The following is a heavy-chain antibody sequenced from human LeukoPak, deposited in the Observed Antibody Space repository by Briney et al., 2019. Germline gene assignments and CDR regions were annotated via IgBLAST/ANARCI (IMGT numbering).Heavy chain of an antibody. CDR2: ISGSGGST. CDR3: AKDLLSGGNCYSIFHY. Sequence: SGGSLRLSCAASGFTFSSYAMSWVRQAPGKGLEWVSAISGSGGSTYYADSVKGRFTISRDNSKNTLYLQMNSLRAEDTAVYYCAKDLLSGGNCYSIFHYWGQGTLVTVSS. D-gene: IGHD2-15*01. J-gene: IGHJ4*02. V-gene: IGHV3-23*01. CDR1: GFTFSSYA.